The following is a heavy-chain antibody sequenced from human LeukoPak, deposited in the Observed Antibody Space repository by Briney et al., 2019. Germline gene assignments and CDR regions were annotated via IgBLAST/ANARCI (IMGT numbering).Heavy chain of an antibody. CDR2: ISAYNGNT. V-gene: IGHV1-18*01. J-gene: IGHJ4*02. CDR1: GYTFTSYG. D-gene: IGHD3-10*01. CDR3: ARDQNPYGSGSYYGY. Sequence: ASVKVSCKASGYTFTSYGISWVRQAPGQGLEWMGWISAYNGNTNYAQKLQGRVTTTSDTSTSTAYMELRSLRSDDTAVYYCARDQNPYGSGSYYGYWGQGTLVTVSS.